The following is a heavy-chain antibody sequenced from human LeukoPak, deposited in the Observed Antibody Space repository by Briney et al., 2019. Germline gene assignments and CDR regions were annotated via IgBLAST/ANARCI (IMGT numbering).Heavy chain of an antibody. CDR3: ARDILATSIAAPYY. CDR2: IFYSGRT. D-gene: IGHD6-13*01. V-gene: IGHV4-39*07. Sequence: TSETLSLTCTVSGGSISSYYWSWIRQPPGKGLEWIGSIFYSGRTYYNPSLKSRVTMSVDTSKNQFSLRLSSVNAADTAVYYCARDILATSIAAPYYWGQGTLVTVSS. CDR1: GGSISSYY. J-gene: IGHJ4*02.